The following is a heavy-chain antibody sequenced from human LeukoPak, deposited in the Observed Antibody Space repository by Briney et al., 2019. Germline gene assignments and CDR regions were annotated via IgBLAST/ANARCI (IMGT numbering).Heavy chain of an antibody. J-gene: IGHJ4*02. Sequence: SLMVSCKTSGYIFTAYYMIWVGQAPGERLEWMRWINPNSGDTNYAQKFQGRVTMTRDTSISTAYMELSRLRSDDTAVYYCARVRYRLAETYIDYWGQGTLVTVSS. CDR3: ARVRYRLAETYIDY. V-gene: IGHV1-2*02. CDR2: INPNSGDT. CDR1: GYIFTAYY. D-gene: IGHD3-16*01.